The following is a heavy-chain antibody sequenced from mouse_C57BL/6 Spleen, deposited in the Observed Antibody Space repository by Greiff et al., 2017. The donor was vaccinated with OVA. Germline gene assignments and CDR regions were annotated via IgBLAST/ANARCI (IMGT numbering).Heavy chain of an antibody. CDR1: GYTFTDYE. Sequence: VQLQQSGAELVRPGASVTLSCKASGYTFTDYEMHWVKQTPVHGLEWIGAIDPATGGTAYNQKFKGKAILTADKSSSTAYMELRSLTSEDSAVYYCTRGFLYGSSYVGAMDYWGQGTSVTVSS. D-gene: IGHD1-1*01. V-gene: IGHV1-15*01. J-gene: IGHJ4*01. CDR3: TRGFLYGSSYVGAMDY. CDR2: IDPATGGT.